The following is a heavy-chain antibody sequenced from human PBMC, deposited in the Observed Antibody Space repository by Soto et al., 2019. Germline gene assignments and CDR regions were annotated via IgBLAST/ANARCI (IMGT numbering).Heavy chain of an antibody. CDR2: IYYSGST. J-gene: IGHJ6*02. D-gene: IGHD3-16*01. V-gene: IGHV4-59*01. CDR1: GGSISSYY. CDR3: ARVGGSVNGMDV. Sequence: QVQLQESGPGLVKPSETLSLTCTVSGGSISSYYWSWIRQPPGKGLEWIGYIYYSGSTNYNPSLKSRVTLSVDTSKNQFSLKLSSVTAADTAVYYCARVGGSVNGMDVWGQGTTVTVSS.